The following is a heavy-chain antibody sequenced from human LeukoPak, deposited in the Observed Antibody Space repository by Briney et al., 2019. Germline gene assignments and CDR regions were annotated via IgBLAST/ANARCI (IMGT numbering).Heavy chain of an antibody. CDR1: GYTFTGYY. J-gene: IGHJ6*03. Sequence: ASVKVSCKASGYTFTGYYMHWVRQAPGQGLEWMGWINPNSGGTNYAQKFQGRVTMTRDTSISTAYMELSRLRSDDTAVYYCARLGLWFGELSYMDVWGKGTTVTISS. CDR2: INPNSGGT. D-gene: IGHD3-10*01. CDR3: ARLGLWFGELSYMDV. V-gene: IGHV1-2*02.